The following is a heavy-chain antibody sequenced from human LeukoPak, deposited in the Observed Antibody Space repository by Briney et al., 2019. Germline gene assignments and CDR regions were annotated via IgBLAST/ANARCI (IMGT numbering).Heavy chain of an antibody. J-gene: IGHJ2*01. D-gene: IGHD3-3*01. V-gene: IGHV3-7*01. CDR1: GFTFSNYW. CDR3: ARGVDWCFEF. Sequence: GGSLRLSCAASGFTFSNYWMSWVRQAPGKGLEWVANIKPDGSEQYYVDSVKGRFTFSRDNTKNLVSLQMNSLRAEDTAVCYCARGVDWCFEFWGRGTLVTVSS. CDR2: IKPDGSEQ.